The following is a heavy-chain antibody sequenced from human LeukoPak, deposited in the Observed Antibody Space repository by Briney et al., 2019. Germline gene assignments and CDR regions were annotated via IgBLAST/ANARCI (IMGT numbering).Heavy chain of an antibody. CDR2: INHSGST. CDR3: ASLPIYCSGGSCYRKYYFDY. V-gene: IGHV4-34*01. J-gene: IGHJ4*02. CDR1: GGSISNGDHY. D-gene: IGHD2-15*01. Sequence: SETLSLTCTVSGGSISNGDHYWSWIRQPPGKGLEWIGEINHSGSTNYNPSLKSRVTISVDTSKNQFSLKLSSVTAADTAVYYCASLPIYCSGGSCYRKYYFDYWGQGTLVTVSS.